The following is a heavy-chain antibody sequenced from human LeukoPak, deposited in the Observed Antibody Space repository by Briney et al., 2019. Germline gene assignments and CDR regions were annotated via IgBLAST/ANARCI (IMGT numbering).Heavy chain of an antibody. J-gene: IGHJ5*02. CDR1: GYTFTGYY. CDR2: INPNSGGT. Sequence: GASVKVSCKASGYTFTGYYMHWVRQAPGQGLEWMGWINPNSGGTNYAQKFQGRVTMTRDTSISTAYMELSRLRSDDTAVYYCARGPGGDNWNDDGLGDLGNWFDPWGQGTLVTVSS. CDR3: ARGPGGDNWNDDGLGDLGNWFDP. V-gene: IGHV1-2*02. D-gene: IGHD1-1*01.